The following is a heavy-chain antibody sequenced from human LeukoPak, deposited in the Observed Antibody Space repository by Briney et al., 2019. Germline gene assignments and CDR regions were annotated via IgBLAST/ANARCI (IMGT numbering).Heavy chain of an antibody. V-gene: IGHV3-21*01. CDR3: ARDQGYSSSWYPAFDY. J-gene: IGHJ4*02. CDR2: ISSSSSYI. D-gene: IGHD6-13*01. CDR1: GFTFSSYS. Sequence: GGSLRLSCAASGFTFSSYSMNWVRQAPGKGLEWVSSISSSSSYIYYADSVKGRFTISRDNAKDSLYLQMNSLRAEDTAVYHCARDQGYSSSWYPAFDYWGQGTLVTVSS.